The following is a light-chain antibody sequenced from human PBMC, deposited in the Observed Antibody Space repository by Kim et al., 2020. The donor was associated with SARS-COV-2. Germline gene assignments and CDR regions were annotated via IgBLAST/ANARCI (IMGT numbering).Light chain of an antibody. Sequence: SYELTQPPSVSVAPGKTARITCGGNNIASNSVHWYQQKPGQAPVLVIYYDSDRPSGIPERFSGSNSGNTATLTISRVEAGDEADYYCQAWDSSSDPAVFG. V-gene: IGLV3-21*04. J-gene: IGLJ2*01. CDR2: YDS. CDR1: NIASNS. CDR3: QAWDSSSDPAV.